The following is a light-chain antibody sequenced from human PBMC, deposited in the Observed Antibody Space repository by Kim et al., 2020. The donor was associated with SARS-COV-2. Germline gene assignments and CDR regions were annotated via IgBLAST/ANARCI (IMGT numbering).Light chain of an antibody. CDR1: QGVSHN. J-gene: IGKJ1*01. CDR2: RAS. Sequence: VSQGQRATLSGRAGQGVSHNLAWYQQKPGQAPRRIICRASTRATGIPARFGGSGSGTEFTLTISSLQSEDFAVYYCQQYGTWPWTFGQGTKVDIK. V-gene: IGKV3-15*01. CDR3: QQYGTWPWT.